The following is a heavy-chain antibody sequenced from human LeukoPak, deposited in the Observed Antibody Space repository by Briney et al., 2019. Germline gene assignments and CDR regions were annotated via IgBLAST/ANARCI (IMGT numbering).Heavy chain of an antibody. CDR3: ARGRSSGDYYFDY. CDR1: GGSISTYY. J-gene: IGHJ4*02. V-gene: IGHV4-59*01. Sequence: PSETLSLTCTVSGGSISTYYWSWIRQPPGKGLEWIGNIYYSGSTSYNPSLKSRVTISVDTSKNQFSLNLSSVTAADTAVYYCARGRSSGDYYFDYWGQGTLVTVSS. D-gene: IGHD3-22*01. CDR2: IYYSGST.